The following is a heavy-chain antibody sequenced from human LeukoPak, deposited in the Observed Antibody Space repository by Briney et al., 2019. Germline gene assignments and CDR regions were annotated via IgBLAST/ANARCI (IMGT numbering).Heavy chain of an antibody. CDR3: ARGSLYSSGRGWYFDL. J-gene: IGHJ2*01. CDR1: GGSINSYY. Sequence: SGTLSLTCTVSGGSINSYYWSWIRQPPGKGLEWIGYIYYRGGTNYNSSLKSRVTISVDTSSNQFSLKLTSVTAADTAMYYCARGSLYSSGRGWYFDLWGRGTLVTVSS. CDR2: IYYRGGT. D-gene: IGHD6-19*01. V-gene: IGHV4-59*01.